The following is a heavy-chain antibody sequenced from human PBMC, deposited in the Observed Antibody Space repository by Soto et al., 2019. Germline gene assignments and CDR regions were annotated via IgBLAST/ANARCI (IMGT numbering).Heavy chain of an antibody. CDR1: GFTFSRYS. CDR2: INSGSNTM. V-gene: IGHV3-48*02. Sequence: GGSLRLSCAASGFTFSRYSMNWVRQAPGKGLEWVSYINSGSNTMYYADSVKGRFTISRDKADNSLYLQMNSLRDEDTAVYYCARDPAAEEYFDYWGLGTLVTVSS. CDR3: ARDPAAEEYFDY. J-gene: IGHJ4*02.